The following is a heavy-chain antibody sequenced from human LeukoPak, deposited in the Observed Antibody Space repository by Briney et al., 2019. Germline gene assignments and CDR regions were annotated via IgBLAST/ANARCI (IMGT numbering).Heavy chain of an antibody. CDR1: GGSISSGGYS. D-gene: IGHD3-10*01. Sequence: SETLSLTCAVSGGSISSGGYSWSWIRQPPGKGLEWIEYIYHSGSTYYNPSLKSRVTISVDRSKNQFSLKLSSVTAADTAVYYCARARITMVRGVAADWFDPWGQGTPVTVSS. J-gene: IGHJ5*02. V-gene: IGHV4-30-2*01. CDR3: ARARITMVRGVAADWFDP. CDR2: IYHSGST.